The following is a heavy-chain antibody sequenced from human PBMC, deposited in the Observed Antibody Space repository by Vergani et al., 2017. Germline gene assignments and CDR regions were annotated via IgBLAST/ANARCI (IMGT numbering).Heavy chain of an antibody. D-gene: IGHD2-15*01. J-gene: IGHJ4*02. V-gene: IGHV4-61*02. Sequence: QVKLQESGPGLLKPSQTLSLTCTVSGESIRSGSHYWSWIRQPAGKGPEWIGHIHTGGSTDLNPSFKSRVSISVDTSKSQFPLKLNSVTVADTAVYYCARSRPYCTSGSCPAIWGQRTLVADSS. CDR1: GESIRSGSHY. CDR3: ARSRPYCTSGSCPAI. CDR2: IHTGGST.